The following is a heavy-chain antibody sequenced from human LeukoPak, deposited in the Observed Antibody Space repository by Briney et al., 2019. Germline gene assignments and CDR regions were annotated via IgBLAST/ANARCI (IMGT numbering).Heavy chain of an antibody. CDR2: MNPNSGNT. CDR1: GYTFTSYD. Sequence: ASVKVSCKASGYTFTSYDINWVRQATGQGLEWMGWMNPNSGNTGYAQKFQGRVTMTRNTSISTAYMELSSLRSEDTAVYYCARRPYKYYDILTGYYRSEFHYWGQGTLVTVSS. J-gene: IGHJ4*02. CDR3: ARRPYKYYDILTGYYRSEFHY. D-gene: IGHD3-9*01. V-gene: IGHV1-8*01.